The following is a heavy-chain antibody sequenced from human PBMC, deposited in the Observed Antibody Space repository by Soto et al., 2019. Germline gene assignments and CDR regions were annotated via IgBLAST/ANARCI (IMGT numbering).Heavy chain of an antibody. CDR2: IIPIIGIT. J-gene: IGHJ4*02. CDR1: GGTFSNHS. V-gene: IGHV1-69*02. D-gene: IGHD2-21*02. Sequence: QVQMVQSGAEVRKPGSSVKVSCKASGGTFSNHSISWVRQAPGQGLEWMGRIIPIIGITNYARKFQGRVTITADKSTTTAYMELSSLRSEDTAVYFCGKTYCGGDCYSLNWGQGTQVTVSS. CDR3: GKTYCGGDCYSLN.